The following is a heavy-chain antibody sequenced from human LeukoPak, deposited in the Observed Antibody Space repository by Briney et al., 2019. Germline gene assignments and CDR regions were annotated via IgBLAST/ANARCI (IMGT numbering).Heavy chain of an antibody. CDR3: ATLYDFWSGYYFDY. CDR1: GFIFSSSW. V-gene: IGHV3-30*02. Sequence: PGGSLRLSCAASGFIFSSSWMNWVRQAPGKGLEWVAFIRYDGSNKYYADSVKGRFTISRDNSKNTLYLQMNSLRAEDTAVYYCATLYDFWSGYYFDYWGQGTLVTVSS. CDR2: IRYDGSNK. J-gene: IGHJ4*02. D-gene: IGHD3-3*01.